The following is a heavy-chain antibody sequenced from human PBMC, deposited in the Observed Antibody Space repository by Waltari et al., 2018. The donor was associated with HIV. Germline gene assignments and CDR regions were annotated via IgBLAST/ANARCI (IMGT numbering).Heavy chain of an antibody. CDR2: IYTDGRT. J-gene: IGHJ6*02. CDR1: GFTVGSND. CDR3: ARTKLRHGGGYHGMDV. Sequence: EVQLVESGGGLVQPGGPLRRPCAVSGFTVGSNDRNWVRQAPGKWLEWVSVIYTDGRTYYADSVKGRFTISRDNSKNTLYLQMNSLRDGDTAVYSCARTKLRHGGGYHGMDVWGQGTTVTVSS. D-gene: IGHD3-3*01. V-gene: IGHV3-66*01.